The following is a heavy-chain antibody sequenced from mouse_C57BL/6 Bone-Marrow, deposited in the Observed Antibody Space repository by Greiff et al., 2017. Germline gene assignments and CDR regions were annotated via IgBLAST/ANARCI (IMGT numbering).Heavy chain of an antibody. Sequence: QVTLKASGPGILQSSQTLSLTCSFSGFSLSTSGMGVSWIRQPSGKGLEWLAHIYWDDDKRYNPSLKSRLTISKDTSRNQVFLKITSVDTADTATDYCARRTGTDNWYFDVWGTGTTVTVSS. J-gene: IGHJ1*03. CDR2: IYWDDDK. CDR1: GFSLSTSGMG. CDR3: ARRTGTDNWYFDV. V-gene: IGHV8-12*01. D-gene: IGHD4-1*01.